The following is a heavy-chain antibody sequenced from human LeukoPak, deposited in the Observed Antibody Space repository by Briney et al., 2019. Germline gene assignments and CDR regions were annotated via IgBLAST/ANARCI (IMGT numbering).Heavy chain of an antibody. CDR1: GGSISSYY. Sequence: SETLSLTCTVSGGSISSYYWCWIRQPPGKGLEWIGYIYYSGSTNYNPSLKSRVTISVDTSKNQFSLKLSSVTAADTAVYYCARGAIVVVPAAADDAFDIWGQGTMVTVSS. J-gene: IGHJ3*02. V-gene: IGHV4-59*12. D-gene: IGHD2-2*01. CDR3: ARGAIVVVPAAADDAFDI. CDR2: IYYSGST.